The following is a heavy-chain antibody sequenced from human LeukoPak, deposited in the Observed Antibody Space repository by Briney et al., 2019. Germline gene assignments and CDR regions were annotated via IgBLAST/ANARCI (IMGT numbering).Heavy chain of an antibody. J-gene: IGHJ4*02. CDR2: IYHSGGA. CDR1: GDSITSSGSS. Sequence: PSQTLPLTCAVSGDSITSSGSSWSWIRQPLGKGLEWIGYIYHSGGAYYNPSLKSRVTISLDRSKNQFSLKLNSVTAADTAVYYCARDFIAQSPIPAYWGQGTLVSVSS. V-gene: IGHV4-30-2*01. D-gene: IGHD6-13*01. CDR3: ARDFIAQSPIPAY.